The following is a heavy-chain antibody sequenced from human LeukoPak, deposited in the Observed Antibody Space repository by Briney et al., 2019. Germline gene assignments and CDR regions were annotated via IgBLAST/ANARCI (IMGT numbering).Heavy chain of an antibody. CDR2: INPNSGGT. CDR1: GYTFTGYY. J-gene: IGHJ4*02. V-gene: IGHV1-2*02. CDR3: ARSPQRWLQFFDY. D-gene: IGHD5-24*01. Sequence: ASVKVSCKASGYTFTGYYMHWVRQAPGQGLEWMGWINPNSGGTNYAQKFQGRVTMTRDTSISTAYMELSRLRSDDTAVHYCARSPQRWLQFFDYWGQGTLVTVSS.